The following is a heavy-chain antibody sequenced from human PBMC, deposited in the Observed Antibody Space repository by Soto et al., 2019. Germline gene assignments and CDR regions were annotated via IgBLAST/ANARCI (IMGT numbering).Heavy chain of an antibody. CDR2: IYDSGRT. Sequence: LLTLCLTKSVAWGTGVNRGACRSIIHQHPGRGLEWIGFIYDSGRTYYNPSLKSRVLVSVDTSQNQFSLKLSSVTAADTAVYYCARDNPSLLGANAFDIWGEGRVVTVS. V-gene: IGHV4-31*02. CDR1: WGTGVNRGAC. J-gene: IGHJ3*02. CDR3: ARDNPSLLGANAFDI. D-gene: IGHD2-21*01.